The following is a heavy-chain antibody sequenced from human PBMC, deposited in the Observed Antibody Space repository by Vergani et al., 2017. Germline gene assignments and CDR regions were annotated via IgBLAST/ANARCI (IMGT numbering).Heavy chain of an antibody. CDR1: GFTFDDYA. Sequence: EVQLVESGGVVVQPGGSLSLSCAASGFTFDDYAMHWFGQPPGKGLEWFSFFSRDGGSTYYAVSVKGRFTISRDNSKTSLYLQMNSLRAEDTALYYCAKERQWQSYSDFDYWSQGTLVTVSS. V-gene: IGHV3-43D*03. CDR2: FSRDGGST. CDR3: AKERQWQSYSDFDY. J-gene: IGHJ4*02. D-gene: IGHD6-19*01.